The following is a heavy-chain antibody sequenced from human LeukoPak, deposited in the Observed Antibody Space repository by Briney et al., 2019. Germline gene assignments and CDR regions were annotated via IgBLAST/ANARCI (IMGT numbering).Heavy chain of an antibody. J-gene: IGHJ4*02. V-gene: IGHV4-39*01. Sequence: SETLSLTCTVSGGSISSSSYYWGWIRQPPGKGLEWIGSIYYSGSTYYNPSLKSRVTISVDTSKNQFSLKLSSVTAADTAAYYCATHFLNSSPRVDYWGQGTLVTVSS. D-gene: IGHD6-6*01. CDR3: ATHFLNSSPRVDY. CDR1: GGSISSSSYY. CDR2: IYYSGST.